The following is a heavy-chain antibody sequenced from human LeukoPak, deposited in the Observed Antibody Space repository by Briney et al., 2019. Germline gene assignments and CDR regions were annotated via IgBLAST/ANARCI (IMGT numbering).Heavy chain of an antibody. CDR1: GGTFSSYA. Sequence: SVKVSCKASGGTFSSYAISWVRQAPGQGLEWMGRIIPIFRIANYAQKFQGRVTITADKSTSTAYMELSSLRSEDAAVYYCARDLTRDGYNHDIRYGMDVWGQGTTVTVSS. D-gene: IGHD5-24*01. V-gene: IGHV1-69*04. CDR3: ARDLTRDGYNHDIRYGMDV. J-gene: IGHJ6*02. CDR2: IIPIFRIA.